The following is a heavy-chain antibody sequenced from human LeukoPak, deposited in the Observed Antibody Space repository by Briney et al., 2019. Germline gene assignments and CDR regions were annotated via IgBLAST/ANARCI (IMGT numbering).Heavy chain of an antibody. CDR1: GYTFTGYY. CDR3: ARGYCSGGSCYFDY. D-gene: IGHD2-15*01. Sequence: ASVKVSCKASGYTFTGYYMYWVRQAPGQGLEWMGWINPNSGGTNYAQKFQGRVTMTRDTSISTAYMELSRLRSDDTAVYYCARGYCSGGSCYFDYWGQGTLVTVSS. CDR2: INPNSGGT. J-gene: IGHJ4*02. V-gene: IGHV1-2*02.